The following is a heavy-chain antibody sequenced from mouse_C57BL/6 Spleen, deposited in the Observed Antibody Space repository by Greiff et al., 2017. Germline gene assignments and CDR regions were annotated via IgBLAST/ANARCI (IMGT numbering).Heavy chain of an antibody. V-gene: IGHV5-17*01. Sequence: EVKVVESGGGLVKPGGSLKLSCAASGFTFSDYGMHWVRQAPEQGLEWVAYISSGSSTIYYADTVKGRCTISRDNAKNTLFLQMTSLRSEDTAMYYCAKLFFAYWGQGTLVTVSA. J-gene: IGHJ3*01. CDR1: GFTFSDYG. CDR2: ISSGSSTI. CDR3: AKLFFAY.